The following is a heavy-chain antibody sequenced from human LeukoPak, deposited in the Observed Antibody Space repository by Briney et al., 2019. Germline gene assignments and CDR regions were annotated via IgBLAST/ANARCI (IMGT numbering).Heavy chain of an antibody. CDR2: IRSEAKSYAT. CDR3: ATRRGIGY. J-gene: IGHJ4*02. CDR1: GFTFSGSA. Sequence: GGSLRLSCAASGFTFSGSAMHWVRQASGKGLEWVGQIRSEAKSYATAYAASVKGRFTISRDNAKNSLYLQMNSLRAEDTAVYYCATRRGIGYWGQGTLVTVSS. D-gene: IGHD3-16*01. V-gene: IGHV3-73*01.